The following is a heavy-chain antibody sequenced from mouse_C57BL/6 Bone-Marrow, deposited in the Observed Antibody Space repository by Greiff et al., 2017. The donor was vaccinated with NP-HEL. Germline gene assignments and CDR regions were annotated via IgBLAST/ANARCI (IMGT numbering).Heavy chain of an antibody. CDR3: AKTYYGRYWYFDV. J-gene: IGHJ1*03. V-gene: IGHV2-4*01. CDR2: IWSGGST. D-gene: IGHD1-1*01. CDR1: GFSLTSYG. Sequence: QVQLQQSGPGLVQPSQSLSITCTVSGFSLTSYGLHWVRQPPGKGLEWLGVIWSGGSTDYNAAFISRLSISKDNSKSQVFFKMNSLQADDTAIYYCAKTYYGRYWYFDVWGTGTTVTVSS.